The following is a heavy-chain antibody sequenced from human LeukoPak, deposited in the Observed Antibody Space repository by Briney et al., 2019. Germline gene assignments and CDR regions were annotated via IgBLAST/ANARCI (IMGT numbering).Heavy chain of an antibody. CDR3: ATAVSVAGDS. D-gene: IGHD6-19*01. J-gene: IGHJ5*01. CDR1: GFTFSTNW. V-gene: IGHV3-7*01. CDR2: IKLDGSET. Sequence: PGGSLRLSCAASGFTFSTNWMSWFRQAPGKGLEWVAHIKLDGSETYYVDSVKGRFTISRDNAKNSLYLQMNSLRAEDTAVYYCATAVSVAGDSWGQGTLVTVSS.